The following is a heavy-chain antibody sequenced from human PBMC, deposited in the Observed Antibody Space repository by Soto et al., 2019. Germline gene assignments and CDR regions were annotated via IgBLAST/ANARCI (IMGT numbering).Heavy chain of an antibody. D-gene: IGHD6-19*01. Sequence: EVQLLESGGGLVQPGGSLRLSCAASGFTFSSYAMSWVRQAPGKGLEWVSAISGGGGSTYYADSVKGRFTISRDNSKNTLYLQMNSLRAEDTAVYYCAKDKMGGPQWLVSYYFDYWGQGTLVTVSS. V-gene: IGHV3-23*01. CDR2: ISGGGGST. CDR1: GFTFSSYA. J-gene: IGHJ4*02. CDR3: AKDKMGGPQWLVSYYFDY.